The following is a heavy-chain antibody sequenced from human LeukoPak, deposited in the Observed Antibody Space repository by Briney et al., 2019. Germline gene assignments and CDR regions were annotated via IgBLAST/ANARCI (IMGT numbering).Heavy chain of an antibody. CDR2: IRYDGSNK. V-gene: IGHV3-30*02. D-gene: IGHD3-10*01. CDR3: AKDYYGSGRYYFDY. CDR1: GFTFSSYG. Sequence: PGGSLILSCAASGFTFSSYGMHWVRQAPGKGLEWVAFIRYDGSNKYYADSVKGRFTISRDNSKNTLYLQMNSLRAEDTAVYYCAKDYYGSGRYYFDYWGQGTLVTVSS. J-gene: IGHJ4*02.